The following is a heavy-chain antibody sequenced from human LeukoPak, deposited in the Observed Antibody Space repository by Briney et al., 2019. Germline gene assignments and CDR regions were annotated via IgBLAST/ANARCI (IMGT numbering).Heavy chain of an antibody. D-gene: IGHD4-17*01. J-gene: IGHJ4*02. CDR1: GGTFSSYA. CDR3: ARANHGDYVANFDY. V-gene: IGHV1-69*13. CDR2: IIPIFGTA. Sequence: SVKVSCKASGGTFSSYAISWVRQAPGQGLEWMGGIIPIFGTANYAQKFQGRVTITADESTCTAYMELSSLRSGDTAVYYCARANHGDYVANFDYWGQGTLVAVSS.